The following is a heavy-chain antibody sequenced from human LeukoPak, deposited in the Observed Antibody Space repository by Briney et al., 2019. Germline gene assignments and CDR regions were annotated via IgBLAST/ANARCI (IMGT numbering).Heavy chain of an antibody. CDR3: AAVGGATAPDY. CDR2: IIPIFGTA. J-gene: IGHJ4*02. CDR1: GGTFSSYA. Sequence: SVKVSCKASGGTFSSYAISWVRQAPGQGLEWMGGIIPIFGTANYAQKFQGRVAITADESTSTAYMELSSLRSEDTAVYYCAAVGGATAPDYWGQGTLVTVSS. V-gene: IGHV1-69*13. D-gene: IGHD5-18*01.